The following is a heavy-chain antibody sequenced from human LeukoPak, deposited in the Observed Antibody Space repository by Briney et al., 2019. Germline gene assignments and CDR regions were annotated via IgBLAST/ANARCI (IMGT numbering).Heavy chain of an antibody. CDR3: ARGNWWVGAARYCDY. CDR2: IKQDGSDK. CDR1: GFTFNTYW. D-gene: IGHD2-8*02. J-gene: IGHJ4*02. Sequence: PGGSLRLSCAASGFTFNTYWMNWVRQAPGKGLEWVANIKQDGSDKYYVESVKGRFTISKDNAKNSLYLQMDSLRAEDTAVYFCARGNWWVGAARYCDYWGRGTLVTVSS. V-gene: IGHV3-7*01.